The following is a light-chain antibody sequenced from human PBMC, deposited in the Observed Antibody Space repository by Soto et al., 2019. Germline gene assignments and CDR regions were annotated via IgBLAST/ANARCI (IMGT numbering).Light chain of an antibody. Sequence: QSALTQPASVSGSRGQSITISCTGTNGDIGGYNYVSWYQQHPGKAPKLIIYEVSNRPSGVSSRFSGSKSGNTASLTISGLQAEDEADYYCSSYTTDITLWLFGGGTKLTVL. CDR2: EVS. J-gene: IGLJ3*02. CDR3: SSYTTDITLWL. CDR1: NGDIGGYNY. V-gene: IGLV2-14*01.